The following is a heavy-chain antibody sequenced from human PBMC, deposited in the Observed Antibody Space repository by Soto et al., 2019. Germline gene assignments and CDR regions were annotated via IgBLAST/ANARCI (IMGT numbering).Heavy chain of an antibody. CDR1: TVTAYY. D-gene: IGHD1-1*01. Sequence: TVTAYYKKSVRQAPGQGLEWMAWINPDSGGTYYAQKFEGRVTMTRDTSISTVYMELTSLRSDDTAVYYCARDSWQLLNTGFDPSGQ. V-gene: IGHV1-2*02. CDR2: INPDSGGT. CDR3: ARDSWQLLNTGFDP. J-gene: IGHJ5*02.